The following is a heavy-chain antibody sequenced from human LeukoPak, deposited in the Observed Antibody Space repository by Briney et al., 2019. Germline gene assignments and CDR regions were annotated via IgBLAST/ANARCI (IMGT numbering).Heavy chain of an antibody. Sequence: SVKVSCKASGGTFSSYAISWVRQAPGQGLEWMGGIIPIFGTANYAQKFQGRVTITADKSTSTAYMELSSLRSEDTAVYYCARGPWTAADIYFDYWGQGTLVTVSS. CDR3: ARGPWTAADIYFDY. CDR1: GGTFSSYA. V-gene: IGHV1-69*06. CDR2: IIPIFGTA. J-gene: IGHJ4*02. D-gene: IGHD6-13*01.